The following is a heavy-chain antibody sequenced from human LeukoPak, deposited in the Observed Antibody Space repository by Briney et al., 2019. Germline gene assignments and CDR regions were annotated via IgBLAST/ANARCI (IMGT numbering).Heavy chain of an antibody. V-gene: IGHV4-59*01. D-gene: IGHD3-3*01. CDR1: GSSISSYY. CDR3: ARVGILRFPSNWFDP. CDR2: IYYSGST. J-gene: IGHJ5*02. Sequence: ASETLALTYTVSGSSISSYYLRWVRQPPGKGLEWIGYIYYSGSTRYNPSLKSRVTISVDTSKNQFSLKLSSVTAADTTVYYCARVGILRFPSNWFDPWGQGTLVTVSS.